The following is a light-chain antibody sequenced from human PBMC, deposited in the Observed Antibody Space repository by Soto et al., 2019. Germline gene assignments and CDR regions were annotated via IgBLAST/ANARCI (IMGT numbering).Light chain of an antibody. CDR2: AAS. CDR1: QSVSSSH. Sequence: EIVLKHSPGTLSLSPGERAALSRRASQSVSSSHLAWYQHKPGQAPRLLIYAASSRATGSPDRFSGGGSGTDFTLTISRLEPEDFAVYYCQQYGYSPITFGQGTRLEIK. J-gene: IGKJ5*01. V-gene: IGKV3-20*01. CDR3: QQYGYSPIT.